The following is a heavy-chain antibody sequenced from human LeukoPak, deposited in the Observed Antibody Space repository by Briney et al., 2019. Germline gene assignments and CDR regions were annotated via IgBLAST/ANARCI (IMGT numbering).Heavy chain of an antibody. D-gene: IGHD1-26*01. V-gene: IGHV3-30-3*01. CDR1: GFMFHYYA. Sequence: GKSLRLSCAASGFMFHYYAMHWVRQAPGKGLEWVAVMSNDGTNVYYADSVKGRFTISRDNSKNTLYLQMNSLRAEDTAVYYCARISESGTYSDYWGQGTLVTVSS. J-gene: IGHJ4*02. CDR3: ARISESGTYSDY. CDR2: MSNDGTNV.